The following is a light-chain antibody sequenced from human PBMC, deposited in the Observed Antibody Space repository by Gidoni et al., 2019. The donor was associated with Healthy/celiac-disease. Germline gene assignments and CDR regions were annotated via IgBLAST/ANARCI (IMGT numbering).Light chain of an antibody. J-gene: IGKJ3*01. V-gene: IGKV1-27*01. CDR3: QKYNSAPLT. CDR2: AAS. CDR1: QGISKY. Sequence: DIQMTQSPSSRSASVGDRVTRPCRASQGISKYLAWYQQKPGKVPKLLIYAASTLQSGVPSRFSGSGSETDFTLIISSLQPEDVATYYCQKYNSAPLTFGPGTKVDIK.